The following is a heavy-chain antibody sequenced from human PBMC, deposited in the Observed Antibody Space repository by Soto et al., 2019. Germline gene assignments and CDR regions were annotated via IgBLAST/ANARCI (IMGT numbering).Heavy chain of an antibody. V-gene: IGHV4-30-2*01. J-gene: IGHJ4*02. CDR2: IYHSGST. CDR3: ARSQTTVTSYDY. Sequence: SETLSLTCTVSGVSISSPHHNWRWIRQHPGKGLEWIGYIYHSGSTYYNPSLKSRVTISVDRSKNQFSLKLSSVTAADTAVYYCARSQTTVTSYDYWGQGTLVTVS. D-gene: IGHD4-17*01. CDR1: GVSISSPHHN.